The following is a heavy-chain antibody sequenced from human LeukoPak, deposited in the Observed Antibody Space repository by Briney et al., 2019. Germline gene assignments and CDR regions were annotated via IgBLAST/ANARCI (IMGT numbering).Heavy chain of an antibody. J-gene: IGHJ4*02. D-gene: IGHD3/OR15-3a*01. CDR1: GGSINSYY. V-gene: IGHV4-59*01. Sequence: PSEALSLTCTVSGGSINSYYWSWIRQPPEKGLEWIGYIYYSGSTNYNPSLKSRVTMSVDTSQNQFSLKLNSVTAADTAVYYCARGSRTGTDYWGQGTLVTVSS. CDR2: IYYSGST. CDR3: ARGSRTGTDY.